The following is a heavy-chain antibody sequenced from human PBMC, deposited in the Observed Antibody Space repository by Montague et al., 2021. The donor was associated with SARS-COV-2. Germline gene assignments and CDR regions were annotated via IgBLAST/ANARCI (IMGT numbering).Heavy chain of an antibody. D-gene: IGHD3-9*01. Sequence: SETLSLTCTVSGGSISSGTYYWGWVRQPPGKGLEWIGTINYSGKTYYNPSLKSRVTISVDTSKNQFSLKINSVTAADTALYYCVVFDYDVLTGYIPLWGQRSPITVSS. CDR3: VVFDYDVLTGYIPL. CDR1: GGSISSGTYY. V-gene: IGHV4-39*01. CDR2: INYSGKT. J-gene: IGHJ4*02.